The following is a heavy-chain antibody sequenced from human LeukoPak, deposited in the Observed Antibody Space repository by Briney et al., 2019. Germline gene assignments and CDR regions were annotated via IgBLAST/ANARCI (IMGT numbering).Heavy chain of an antibody. D-gene: IGHD3-10*01. Sequence: GGSLRLSCAASGFTFSSYEKNWVRQAPGKGLEWVSYISSSGSTIYYADSVKGRFTISRDNAKNSLYLQMNSLRAEDTAVYYCARESGWFGELPFSWGQGTLVTVSS. CDR2: ISSSGSTI. V-gene: IGHV3-48*03. CDR1: GFTFSSYE. J-gene: IGHJ5*02. CDR3: ARESGWFGELPFS.